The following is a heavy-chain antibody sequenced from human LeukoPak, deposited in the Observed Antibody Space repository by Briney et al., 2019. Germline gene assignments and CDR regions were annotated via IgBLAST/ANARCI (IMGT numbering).Heavy chain of an antibody. CDR3: ARTYGSSGLGYFDL. CDR1: GGSISSYY. CDR2: IYYSGST. J-gene: IGHJ2*01. V-gene: IGHV4-59*01. D-gene: IGHD6-13*01. Sequence: SETPSLTCTVSGGSISSYYWSWIRQPPGKGLEWIGYIYYSGSTNYSPSLKSQLTISVDTSKNQFSLKLSSVTAADTAVYYCARTYGSSGLGYFDLWGRGTLVTVSS.